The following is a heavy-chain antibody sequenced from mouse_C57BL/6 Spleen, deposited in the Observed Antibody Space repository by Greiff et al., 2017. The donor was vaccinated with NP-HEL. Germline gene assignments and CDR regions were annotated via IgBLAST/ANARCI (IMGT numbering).Heavy chain of an antibody. CDR1: GYTFTSYW. Sequence: QVQLQQPGAELVKPGASVKMSCKASGYTFTSYWITWVKQRPGQGLEWIGDIYPGSGSTNYNEKFKSKATLTVDTSSSTAYMQLSSLTSEDSAVYYCARCWDGPKLPYYYAMDYWGQGTSVTVSS. V-gene: IGHV1-55*01. D-gene: IGHD4-1*01. J-gene: IGHJ4*01. CDR2: IYPGSGST. CDR3: ARCWDGPKLPYYYAMDY.